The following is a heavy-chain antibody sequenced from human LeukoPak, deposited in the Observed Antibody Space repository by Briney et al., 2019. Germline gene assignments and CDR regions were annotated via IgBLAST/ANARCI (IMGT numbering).Heavy chain of an antibody. CDR2: INHSGST. CDR1: GGSFSGYY. V-gene: IGHV4-34*01. CDR3: AKRTEWLTMGPDWFDP. D-gene: IGHD3-3*01. J-gene: IGHJ5*02. Sequence: KPSETLSLTCAVYGGSFSGYYWSWIRQPPGKGLEWIGEINHSGSTNYNPSLKSRVTISVDTSKNQFSLKLSSVTAADTAVYYCAKRTEWLTMGPDWFDPWGQGTLVTVSS.